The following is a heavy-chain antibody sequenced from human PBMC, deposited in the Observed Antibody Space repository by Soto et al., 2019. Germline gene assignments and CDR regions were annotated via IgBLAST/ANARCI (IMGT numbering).Heavy chain of an antibody. CDR1: GYSFTSYW. D-gene: IGHD2-2*02. J-gene: IGHJ6*02. CDR3: ARLPYCSSTSCYSYYYYGMDV. CDR2: IYPGDSDT. V-gene: IGHV5-51*01. Sequence: PGESLKISCKGSGYSFTSYWIGWVRQMPGKGLEWMGIIYPGDSDTRYSPSFQGQVTISADKSISTAYLQWSSLKASDTAMYYCARLPYCSSTSCYSYYYYGMDVWGQGTTVTVSS.